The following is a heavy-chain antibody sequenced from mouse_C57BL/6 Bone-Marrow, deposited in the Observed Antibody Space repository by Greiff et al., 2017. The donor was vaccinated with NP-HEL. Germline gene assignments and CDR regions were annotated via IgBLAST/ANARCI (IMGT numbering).Heavy chain of an antibody. CDR3: ARGLPLFAY. V-gene: IGHV1-22*01. D-gene: IGHD2-4*01. Sequence: EVKLMESGPELVKPGASVKMSCKASGYTFTDYNMHWVKQSHGKSLEWIGYINPNNGGTSYNQKFKGKATLTVNKSSSTAYMELRSLTSEDSAVYYCARGLPLFAYWGQGTLVTVSA. CDR2: INPNNGGT. CDR1: GYTFTDYN. J-gene: IGHJ3*01.